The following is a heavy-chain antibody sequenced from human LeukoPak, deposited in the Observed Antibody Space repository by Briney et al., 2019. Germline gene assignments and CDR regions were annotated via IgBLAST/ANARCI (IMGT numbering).Heavy chain of an antibody. CDR2: IYYSGST. CDR1: GGSISSGGYY. Sequence: SQTLSLTCTVSGGSISSGGYYWSWIRQPPGKRLEWIGSIYYSGSTYYNPSLKSRVTISVDTSKNQFSLKLSSVTAADTAVYYCARREGSSGYYWGQGTLVTVSS. J-gene: IGHJ4*02. CDR3: ARREGSSGYY. V-gene: IGHV4-39*01. D-gene: IGHD3-22*01.